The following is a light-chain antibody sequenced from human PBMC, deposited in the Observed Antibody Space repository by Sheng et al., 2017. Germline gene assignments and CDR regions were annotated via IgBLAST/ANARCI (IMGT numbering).Light chain of an antibody. J-gene: IGKJ4*01. CDR3: LQHDRYPPT. Sequence: DIQMTQSPSAMSASVGDSVTITCRASQDIRDYLVWFQQKPGKAPKRLISATSTFQSGVPSRFSGRGSGTEFTLTITSLQPEDVATYFCLQHDRYPPTFGRRDQGRRSN. CDR2: ATS. V-gene: IGKV1-17*03. CDR1: QDIRDY.